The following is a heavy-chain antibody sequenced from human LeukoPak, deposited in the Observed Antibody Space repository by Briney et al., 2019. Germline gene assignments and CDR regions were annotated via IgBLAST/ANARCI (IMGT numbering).Heavy chain of an antibody. Sequence: SETLSLTCTVSGGSISSGNYHWAWMRQPPGKGAEWIGSMFYSGRTYYNPSLKSRVTISVDTSKNQFSLKVTSVTAADTAVYYCARHPTLTDVYDHLDYCGQGTLVTVSS. CDR3: ARHPTLTDVYDHLDY. CDR1: GGSISSGNYH. V-gene: IGHV4-39*01. D-gene: IGHD5/OR15-5a*01. J-gene: IGHJ4*02. CDR2: MFYSGRT.